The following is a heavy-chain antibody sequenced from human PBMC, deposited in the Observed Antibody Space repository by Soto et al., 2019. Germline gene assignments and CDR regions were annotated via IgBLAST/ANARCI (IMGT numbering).Heavy chain of an antibody. J-gene: IGHJ5*02. CDR3: ARHSLALRKNNWFDP. CDR2: TFYLGSS. V-gene: IGHV4-39*01. Sequence: SETLSRTCTVSVDSIISSDFYWGWVRQPPGKGLEWIGSTFYLGSSYYNPSLKSRVTMSVDTSKNQFSLRLRSVTAADTALYFCARHSLALRKNNWFDPWGQGIMVTVSS. D-gene: IGHD3-3*02. CDR1: VDSIISSDFY.